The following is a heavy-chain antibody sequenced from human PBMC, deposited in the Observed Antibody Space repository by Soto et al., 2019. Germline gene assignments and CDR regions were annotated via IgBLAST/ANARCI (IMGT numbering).Heavy chain of an antibody. CDR1: GFSFSNYG. J-gene: IGHJ6*02. V-gene: IGHV3-33*01. CDR2: IWNDGSNK. D-gene: IGHD2-2*01. CDR3: VRALANDCSSTSCYPYGMDV. Sequence: GWSLRLSCAASGFSFSNYGMYWVRQAPGKGLEWVAVIWNDGSNKYYADSVKGRFTISRDNSKNTLYLQMNSLRVEDTAVYYCVRALANDCSSTSCYPYGMDVWGQGTTVTVSS.